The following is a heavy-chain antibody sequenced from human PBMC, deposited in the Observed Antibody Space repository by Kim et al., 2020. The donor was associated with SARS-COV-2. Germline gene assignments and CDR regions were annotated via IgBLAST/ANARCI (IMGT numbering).Heavy chain of an antibody. CDR3: ARDPKPPYYGSGSYPSNPPSYYFDY. CDR1: GFTFSSYA. Sequence: GGSLRLSCAASGFTFSSYAMHWVRQAPGKGLEWVAVISYDGSNKYYADSVKGRFTISRDNSKNTLYLQMNSLRAEDTAVYYCARDPKPPYYGSGSYPSNPPSYYFDYWGQGTLVTVSS. V-gene: IGHV3-30-3*01. D-gene: IGHD3-10*01. J-gene: IGHJ4*02. CDR2: ISYDGSNK.